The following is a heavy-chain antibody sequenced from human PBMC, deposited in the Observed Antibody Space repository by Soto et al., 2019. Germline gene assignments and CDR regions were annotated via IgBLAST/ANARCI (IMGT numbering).Heavy chain of an antibody. CDR2: ISSSSSYI. CDR1: GFTFSSYS. V-gene: IGHV3-21*01. CDR3: LTPPYCSGGSCPDY. Sequence: TGGSLRLSCAASGFTFSSYSMNWVRQAPGKGLEWVSSISSSSSYIYYADSVKGRFTISRDNAKNSLYLQMNSLRAEDTAVYYCLTPPYCSGGSCPDYWGQGTLVTVSS. D-gene: IGHD2-15*01. J-gene: IGHJ4*02.